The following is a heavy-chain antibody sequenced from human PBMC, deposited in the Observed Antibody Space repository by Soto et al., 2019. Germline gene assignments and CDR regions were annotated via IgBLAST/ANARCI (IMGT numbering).Heavy chain of an antibody. J-gene: IGHJ4*02. CDR3: TRQTDAVQWLVVPTDYNFDY. CDR1: GFTFGGSA. D-gene: IGHD6-19*01. V-gene: IGHV3-73*02. CDR2: IRSKTNSYAT. Sequence: EGQLVESGGGLVQPGGSLKLSCAASGFTFGGSAMHWVRQASGKGLEWVGHIRSKTNSYATAYAESVKGRFTISRDDSMNTAYLQMNSLKTEDTAVYFCTRQTDAVQWLVVPTDYNFDYWGQGTLVTGSS.